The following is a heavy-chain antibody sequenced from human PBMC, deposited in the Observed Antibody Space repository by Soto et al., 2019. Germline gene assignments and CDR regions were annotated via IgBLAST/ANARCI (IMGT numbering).Heavy chain of an antibody. V-gene: IGHV4-59*12. J-gene: IGHJ3*02. CDR3: ASSQYGGTSAGAFVI. CDR1: GGSISSYY. Sequence: PSETLSLTCTVSGGSISSYYWSWIRQPPGKGPEWIGYIYHSGSTYYNPSLKSRVTISVDRSKNQFSLKLSSVTAADTAVYYCASSQYGGTSAGAFVIWGEGTMVSVS. D-gene: IGHD2-15*01. CDR2: IYHSGST.